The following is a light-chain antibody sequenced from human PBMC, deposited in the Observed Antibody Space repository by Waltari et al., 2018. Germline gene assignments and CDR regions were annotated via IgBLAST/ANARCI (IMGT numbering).Light chain of an antibody. CDR1: SSDVGTYNL. V-gene: IGLV2-23*02. J-gene: IGLJ1*01. CDR2: EVT. Sequence: QSGLTQPASVSGSPGQSITIPCPGTSSDVGTYNLLHWYQQYPGKAPKPMVYEVTKRTSVVSDRFSGSKSGNTASLTISGLQSEDEADYYCCSYAGLGIYVFGTGTKVTVL. CDR3: CSYAGLGIYV.